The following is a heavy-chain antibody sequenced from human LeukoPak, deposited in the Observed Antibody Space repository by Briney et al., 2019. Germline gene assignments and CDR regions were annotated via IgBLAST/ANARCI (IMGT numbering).Heavy chain of an antibody. J-gene: IGHJ6*02. Sequence: GGSLRLSCAASGFTFSDYYMSWIRQAPGKGLEWVSYISSSGSTIYYADSVKARFTISRDNAKNSLYLQMNSLRAEDTAVYYCARGRYCSSTSCHFYYYYYGMDVWGQGTTVTVSS. V-gene: IGHV3-11*01. CDR3: ARGRYCSSTSCHFYYYYYGMDV. CDR1: GFTFSDYY. CDR2: ISSSGSTI. D-gene: IGHD2-2*01.